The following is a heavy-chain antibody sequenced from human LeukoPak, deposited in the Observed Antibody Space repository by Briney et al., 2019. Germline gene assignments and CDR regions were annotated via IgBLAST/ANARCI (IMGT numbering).Heavy chain of an antibody. CDR1: GFTFSSYA. CDR2: ISGSGGST. V-gene: IGHV3-23*01. J-gene: IGHJ4*02. CDR3: ARAKSLRGYSYGHGDY. Sequence: GGSLRLSCGASGFTFSSYAMNWVRQAPGKGLEWVSCISGSGGSTYYADSVKGRFTISRDNSKNTLYLQMNSLRAEDTAVYYCARAKSLRGYSYGHGDYWGQGTLVTVSS. D-gene: IGHD5-18*01.